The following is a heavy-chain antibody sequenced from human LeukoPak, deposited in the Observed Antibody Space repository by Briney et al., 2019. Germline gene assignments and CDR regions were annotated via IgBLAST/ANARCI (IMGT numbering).Heavy chain of an antibody. CDR3: AKALTSYYNYMDV. J-gene: IGHJ6*03. V-gene: IGHV3-23*01. CDR2: ISGSGSST. CDR1: GFTFSSYA. Sequence: GGSLRLSCAASGFTFSSYAMSWVRQAPGKGLERVSDISGSGSSTYYADSVKGRFTISRDTPKDTLYLQMNSLRAEDTAVYYCAKALTSYYNYMDVWGKGTTVTVSS.